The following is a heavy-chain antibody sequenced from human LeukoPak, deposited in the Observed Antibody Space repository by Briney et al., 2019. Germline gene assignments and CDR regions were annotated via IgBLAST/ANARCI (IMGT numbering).Heavy chain of an antibody. D-gene: IGHD6-6*01. CDR2: IRGKAYLGTT. CDR3: ARTGILYSSSSSDY. J-gene: IGHJ4*02. Sequence: GGSLRLSCTTSGFTFGDYAVSWFRQAPGKGLEWVAFIRGKAYLGTTEYAASVNGRFTIPRDDSKSIAYLQMNSLNTEDTAVYYCARTGILYSSSSSDYWGQGTLVTVSS. CDR1: GFTFGDYA. V-gene: IGHV3-49*03.